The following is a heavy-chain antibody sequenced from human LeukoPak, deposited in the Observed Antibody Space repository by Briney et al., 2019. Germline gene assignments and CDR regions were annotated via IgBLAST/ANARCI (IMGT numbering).Heavy chain of an antibody. CDR1: GFTVSSNY. J-gene: IGHJ4*02. V-gene: IGHV3-33*08. Sequence: PGGSLRLSCAASGFTVSSNYMSWVRQAPGKGLEWVAVIWYDGSNKYYADSLKGRFTISRDNSKNTLYLEMNSLRAEDTAVYYCARLTSSWSIDYWGQGTLVTVSS. CDR3: ARLTSSWSIDY. CDR2: IWYDGSNK. D-gene: IGHD6-13*01.